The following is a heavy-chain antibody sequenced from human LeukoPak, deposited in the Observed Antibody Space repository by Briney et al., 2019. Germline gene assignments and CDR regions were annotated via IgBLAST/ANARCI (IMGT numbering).Heavy chain of an antibody. Sequence: ASVKVSCKVSGYTPTKLSMHWVRQAPGKGLEWMGGFDTEDGETIYAQKFQGRVTMTEDTSTDTAYMELRSLRSDDMAVYYCSTGAPRRCITGICYFFDYWGQGTLVAVSS. J-gene: IGHJ4*02. D-gene: IGHD2-8*01. CDR3: STGAPRRCITGICYFFDY. V-gene: IGHV1-24*01. CDR1: GYTPTKLS. CDR2: FDTEDGET.